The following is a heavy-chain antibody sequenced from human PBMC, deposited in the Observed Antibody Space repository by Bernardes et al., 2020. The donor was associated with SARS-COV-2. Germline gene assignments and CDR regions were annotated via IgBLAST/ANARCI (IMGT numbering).Heavy chain of an antibody. CDR1: GYTFTGYY. V-gene: IGHV1-2*04. D-gene: IGHD2-21*01. CDR2: INPNSGGT. Sequence: ASGKDTCKASGYTFTGYYMHWVRQAPGQGLEWMGWINPNSGGTNYAQKFQGWVTMTRDTSISTAYMELSRLRSDDTAVYYCARGRKDYFYFDYWGQGTLVTVSS. J-gene: IGHJ4*02. CDR3: ARGRKDYFYFDY.